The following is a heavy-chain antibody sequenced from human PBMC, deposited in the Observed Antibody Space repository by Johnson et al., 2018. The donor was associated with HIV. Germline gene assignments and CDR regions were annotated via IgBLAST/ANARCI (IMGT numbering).Heavy chain of an antibody. CDR1: QFTFSSYY. Sequence: VQLVESGGGLAKPAWSPRLSCAASQFTFSSYYMNCVRQAPGNGLELVGQVNPNGGSTYLIDSGKDRFNTSRDNAKNTPHLQMNSLETEDTAVYYCARAPDYYDSSGYGRWDAFDIWGQGTMVTVSS. CDR3: ARAPDYYDSSGYGRWDAFDI. CDR2: VNPNGGST. V-gene: IGHV3-25*03. J-gene: IGHJ3*02. D-gene: IGHD3-22*01.